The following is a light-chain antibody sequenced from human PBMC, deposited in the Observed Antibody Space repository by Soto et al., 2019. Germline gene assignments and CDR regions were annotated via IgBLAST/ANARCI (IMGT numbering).Light chain of an antibody. V-gene: IGKV1-5*03. Sequence: DIQMTQSPSTLSASVGDRVTITCRASQSISNWLAWYQQKPGKAPKLLIYKASSLKSGVPSRFSGRGSGTEFTLTISSLQPDDFATYYCQQYDSYSYTFGQGTKLEIK. CDR3: QQYDSYSYT. CDR2: KAS. CDR1: QSISNW. J-gene: IGKJ2*01.